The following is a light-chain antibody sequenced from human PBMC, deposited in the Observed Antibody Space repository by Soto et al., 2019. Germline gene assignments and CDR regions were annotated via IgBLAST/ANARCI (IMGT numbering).Light chain of an antibody. CDR1: QSVSNNY. J-gene: IGKJ1*01. CDR2: GAS. V-gene: IGKV3-20*01. Sequence: EIVLTQSPGTLSLSPGERATLSFSASQSVSNNYLSRYQQKHGQAPRLLVDGASNRATGIPDRFSGSGSGTAFTLSIRRLEPEAFAVYHCQQYGSSGTFGQGTKVDIK. CDR3: QQYGSSGT.